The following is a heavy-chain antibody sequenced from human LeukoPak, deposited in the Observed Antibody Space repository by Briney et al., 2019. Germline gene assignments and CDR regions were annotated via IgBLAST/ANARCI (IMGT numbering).Heavy chain of an antibody. CDR3: ARLWGVDSSGYYQYYFDY. CDR1: GSTFAIYW. J-gene: IGHJ4*01. V-gene: IGHV5-51*01. Sequence: GESLKISCQGSGSTFAIYWIGWVRQLPGKGLEWMGIIYPGDSDTRYSPSFQGQVTISADKSISTAYLQWSSLKASDTAMYYCARLWGVDSSGYYQYYFDYWGQGTLVTVSS. D-gene: IGHD3-22*01. CDR2: IYPGDSDT.